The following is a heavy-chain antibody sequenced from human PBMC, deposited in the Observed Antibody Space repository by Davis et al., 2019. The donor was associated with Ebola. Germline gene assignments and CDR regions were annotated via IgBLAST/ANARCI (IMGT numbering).Heavy chain of an antibody. CDR3: ARGAHYNWNYVRYCMDV. J-gene: IGHJ6*02. CDR1: VYTFTAHY. Sequence: ASVKVSCKASVYTFTAHYIHWVRQAPGQGLEWMAWINPNSGDTHYAQKFQGRVTMTMDTTISTAYMELSRLRSDDTAVYYCARGAHYNWNYVRYCMDVWGQGTTVTVSS. CDR2: INPNSGDT. D-gene: IGHD1-20*01. V-gene: IGHV1-2*02.